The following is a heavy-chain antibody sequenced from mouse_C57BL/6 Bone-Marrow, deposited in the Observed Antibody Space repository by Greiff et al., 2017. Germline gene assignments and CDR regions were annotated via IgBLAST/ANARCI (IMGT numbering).Heavy chain of an antibody. CDR3: ERSGTTVVAYYFDY. Sequence: VQLQQSGPELVKPGASVKIPCKASGYTFTDYNMDWVKQSHGKSLEWIGDINPNNGGTIYNQKFKGKATLTVDKSSSTAYMELRSLTSEDTAVYDCERSGTTVVAYYFDYWGQGTTLTVSS. J-gene: IGHJ2*01. CDR2: INPNNGGT. V-gene: IGHV1-18*01. D-gene: IGHD1-1*01. CDR1: GYTFTDYN.